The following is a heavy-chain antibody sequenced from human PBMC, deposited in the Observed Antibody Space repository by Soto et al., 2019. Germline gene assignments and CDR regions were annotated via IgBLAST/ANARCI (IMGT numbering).Heavy chain of an antibody. CDR1: GGSFSSGGYF. J-gene: IGHJ5*02. V-gene: IGHV4-30-4*08. CDR2: IYYSGST. Sequence: LSLTCTVSGGSFSSGGYFWSWSRQPPGKGLEWIGYIYYSGSTYYNPSLKSRVTISVDTSKNQFSLKLSSVTAADTAVYYCAKEKISTSCCNWFDPWGQGTLVTVSS. D-gene: IGHD2-2*01. CDR3: AKEKISTSCCNWFDP.